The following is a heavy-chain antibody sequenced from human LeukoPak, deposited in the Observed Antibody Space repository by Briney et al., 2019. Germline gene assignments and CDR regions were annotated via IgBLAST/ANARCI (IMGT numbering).Heavy chain of an antibody. V-gene: IGHV1-46*01. Sequence: ASVKVSCKASGYTFTSYYTHWVRQAPGQGLEWMGIINPSGGSTSYARKVQGGVTMTRDTSTSTVYMELSSLRSEDTAVYYCAREERYNWNDGDAFDIWGQGTMVTVSS. CDR1: GYTFTSYY. CDR2: INPSGGST. CDR3: AREERYNWNDGDAFDI. J-gene: IGHJ3*02. D-gene: IGHD1-1*01.